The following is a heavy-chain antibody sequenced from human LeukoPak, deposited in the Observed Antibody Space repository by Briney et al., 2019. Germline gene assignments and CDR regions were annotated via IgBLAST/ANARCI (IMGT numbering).Heavy chain of an antibody. Sequence: GGSLRLSCAASGFTFSDYGTHWVRQAPGKGLEWVAFIRYDGSNKCYADSVKGRFTISRDNSKNTLYLQMNSLRAEDTAVYYCAKDGTTSTYYYFDSWGQGTLATVSS. J-gene: IGHJ4*02. D-gene: IGHD2/OR15-2a*01. CDR1: GFTFSDYG. V-gene: IGHV3-30*02. CDR3: AKDGTTSTYYYFDS. CDR2: IRYDGSNK.